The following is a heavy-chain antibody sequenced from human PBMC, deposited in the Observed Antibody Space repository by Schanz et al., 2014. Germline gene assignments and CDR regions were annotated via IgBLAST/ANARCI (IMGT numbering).Heavy chain of an antibody. D-gene: IGHD3-10*01. Sequence: DVHLLESGGGLVQPGGSLRLSCAASGITFSSHSFNWVRQAPGKGLEWLSVISASGGDTYYADSVKGRFTISRDNSKNTLYLQMDSLRAEDTAVYFCAKGRFGELSAFDIWGQGTMVTVSS. CDR2: ISASGGDT. V-gene: IGHV3-23*01. J-gene: IGHJ3*02. CDR3: AKGRFGELSAFDI. CDR1: GITFSSHS.